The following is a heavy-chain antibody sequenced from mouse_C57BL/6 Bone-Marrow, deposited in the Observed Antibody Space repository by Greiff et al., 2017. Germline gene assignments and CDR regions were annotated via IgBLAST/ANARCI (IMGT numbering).Heavy chain of an antibody. CDR2: ISDGGSYT. J-gene: IGHJ1*03. D-gene: IGHD1-1*01. Sequence: EVNVVEPGGGLVKPGGSLKLSCAASGFTFSSYAMSWVRQTPGKRLEWVATISDGGSYTYYPDNVKGRFTITGDNAKNNLYLQMSHLTSEDTAMYYCARGGDYYGKAFDVWGTGTTVTVSS. V-gene: IGHV5-4*03. CDR1: GFTFSSYA. CDR3: ARGGDYYGKAFDV.